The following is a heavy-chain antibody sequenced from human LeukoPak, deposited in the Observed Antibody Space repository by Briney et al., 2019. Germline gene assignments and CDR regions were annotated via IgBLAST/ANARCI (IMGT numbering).Heavy chain of an antibody. CDR2: ISAYNGNT. V-gene: IGHV1-18*01. Sequence: ASVKVSCKASGYTFTSYGISWVRQAPGQGLEWMGWISAYNGNTNYAQKLQGRVTMTTDTSTSTAYMELRSLRSEDTAVYYCATVGLNYYDSSGQDYYFDYWGQGTLVTVSS. CDR1: GYTFTSYG. J-gene: IGHJ4*02. D-gene: IGHD3-22*01. CDR3: ATVGLNYYDSSGQDYYFDY.